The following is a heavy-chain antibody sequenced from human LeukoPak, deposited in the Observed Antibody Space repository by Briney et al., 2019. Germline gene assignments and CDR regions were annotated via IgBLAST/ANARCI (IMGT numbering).Heavy chain of an antibody. Sequence: PGGSLRLSCAASGLTFNSYSMNWVRQAPGKGLEWVSSISSSSSYIYYADSVKGRFTISRDNAKNSLYLQMNSLRAEDTAVYYCARVISGYYLVDYWGQGTLVTVSS. CDR3: ARVISGYYLVDY. V-gene: IGHV3-21*01. J-gene: IGHJ4*02. CDR1: GLTFNSYS. CDR2: ISSSSSYI. D-gene: IGHD3-22*01.